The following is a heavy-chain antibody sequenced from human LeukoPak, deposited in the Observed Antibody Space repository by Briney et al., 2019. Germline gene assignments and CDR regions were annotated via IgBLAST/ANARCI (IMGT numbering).Heavy chain of an antibody. CDR1: GYTFTSYG. J-gene: IGHJ3*02. Sequence: GASVKVSCKASGYTFTSYGISWVRQAPGQGLEWMGWINPNSGGTNYAQKFQGRVTMTRDTSISTAYMELSRLRSDDTAVYYCARSLSYYDFWSGDNAFDIWGQGTMVTVSS. CDR2: INPNSGGT. V-gene: IGHV1-2*02. D-gene: IGHD3-3*01. CDR3: ARSLSYYDFWSGDNAFDI.